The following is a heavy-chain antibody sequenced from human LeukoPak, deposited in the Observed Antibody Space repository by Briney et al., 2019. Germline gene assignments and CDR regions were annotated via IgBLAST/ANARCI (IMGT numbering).Heavy chain of an antibody. CDR2: VNTVSSYI. CDR3: ARLRRNSDRSGFYYYYDN. D-gene: IGHD3-22*01. CDR1: GFTFSYYA. V-gene: IGHV3-21*01. Sequence: GRSLRLSCAASGFTFSYYAMHWVRQAPGKGLEWVSSVNTVSSYIYYADSVKGRFTISRDNVENSVYLQMNSLRAEDSAVYYCARLRRNSDRSGFYYYYDNWGQGTLVTVSS. J-gene: IGHJ4*02.